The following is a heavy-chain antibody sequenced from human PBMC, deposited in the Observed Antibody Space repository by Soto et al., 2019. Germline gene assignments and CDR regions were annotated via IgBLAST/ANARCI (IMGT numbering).Heavy chain of an antibody. V-gene: IGHV1-18*01. J-gene: IGHJ5*02. CDR3: AGCRGSRGYFWLEH. CDR2: YSSHNDNT. CDR1: GYMFTNYG. D-gene: IGHD5-12*01. Sequence: ASVKVSCKTSGYMFTNYGITWVRQAPGQGITAVGWYSSHNDNTKYAQKVQGRVTLTKATSTSTDYMELRKLISDDTPVYYCAGCRGSRGYFWLEHWGPGTLFNAYS.